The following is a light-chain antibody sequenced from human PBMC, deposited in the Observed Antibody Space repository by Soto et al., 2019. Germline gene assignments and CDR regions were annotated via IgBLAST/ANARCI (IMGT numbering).Light chain of an antibody. J-gene: IGKJ1*01. V-gene: IGKV3-15*01. CDR2: RAS. CDR3: QQYHNLWS. CDR1: QNIYSN. Sequence: IALTQSPATVSVSPGDRVTLSCWASQNIYSNLGWYQQRPGQAPRLIIYRASARPTGIPARFSGSGSGTEFTLTISSLQSEDFATYYFQQYHNLWSCGRGTKVDIK.